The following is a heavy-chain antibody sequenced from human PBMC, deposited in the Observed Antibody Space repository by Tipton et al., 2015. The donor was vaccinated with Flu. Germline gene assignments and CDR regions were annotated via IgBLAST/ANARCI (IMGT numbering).Heavy chain of an antibody. J-gene: IGHJ4*02. V-gene: IGHV1-69*06. CDR1: GGTFNNYA. CDR2: IIPIFGTP. Sequence: QLVQSGAEVKKPGSSVKVSCKASGGTFNNYAFSWVRQALGQGLEWMGGIIPIFGTPNYAQNFQGRVTITADKSTGTAYMELSSLRSEDTAVYYCSGSDSYCSGGSCYAYWGQGTPVTVSS. CDR3: SGSDSYCSGGSCYAY. D-gene: IGHD2-15*01.